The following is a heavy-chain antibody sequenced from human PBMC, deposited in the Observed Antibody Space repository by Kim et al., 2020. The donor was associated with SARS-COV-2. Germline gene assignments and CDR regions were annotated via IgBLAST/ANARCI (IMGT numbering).Heavy chain of an antibody. D-gene: IGHD2-8*01. CDR1: GFTFSRHE. CDR2: ITENGRTI. V-gene: IGHV3-48*03. CDR3: ARGKSVDAY. J-gene: IGHJ4*02. Sequence: GGSLRLSCAASGFTFSRHEMNWVRQAPGKRLEWVSYITENGRTIYYADSVKGRFTISRDNAKSSLYLQMKSLRAEDTAVYYCARGKSVDAYWGQGTLVTVSS.